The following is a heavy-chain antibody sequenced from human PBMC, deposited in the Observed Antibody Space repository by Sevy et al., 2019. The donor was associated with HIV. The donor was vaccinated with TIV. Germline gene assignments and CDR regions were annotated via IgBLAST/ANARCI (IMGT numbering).Heavy chain of an antibody. CDR1: GFIVSSNY. CDR3: AGGGPGSTYYYDSSGYPN. CDR2: IYSGGST. D-gene: IGHD3-22*01. V-gene: IGHV3-53*01. J-gene: IGHJ4*02. Sequence: GGSLRLSCAASGFIVSSNYMSWVRQAPGKGLEWVSVIYSGGSTYYADSVKGRFTISRDNSKNTLYLQMNSLRVEDTAVYYCAGGGPGSTYYYDSSGYPNWGQGTLVTVSS.